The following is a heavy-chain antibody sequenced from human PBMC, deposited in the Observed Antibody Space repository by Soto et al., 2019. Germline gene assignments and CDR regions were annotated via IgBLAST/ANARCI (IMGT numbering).Heavy chain of an antibody. CDR1: GFTFDDYA. J-gene: IGHJ4*02. CDR2: ISWDGGST. Sequence: EVQLVESGGVVVQPGGSLRLSCAASGFTFDDYAMHWVRQAPGKGLEWVSLISWDGGSTYYADSVKGRFTISRDNSKISLYLQMNSLRAEDTALYYCAKGSGGLACYFDYWGQGTLVTVSS. CDR3: AKGSGGLACYFDY. V-gene: IGHV3-43D*04. D-gene: IGHD2-15*01.